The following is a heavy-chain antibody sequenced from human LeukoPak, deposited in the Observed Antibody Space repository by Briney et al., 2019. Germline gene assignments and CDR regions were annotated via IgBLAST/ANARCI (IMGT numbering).Heavy chain of an antibody. CDR2: FDPEDGET. D-gene: IGHD3-16*02. Sequence: GASVKVSCKVSGYTLTELSMHWVRQAPGKGLEWMGGFDPEDGETIYAQKFQGRVTMTEDTSTDTAYIEMSSLRSEDTAVYYCATVDMITFGGVIATNWFDPWGQGTLVTVSS. J-gene: IGHJ5*02. V-gene: IGHV1-24*01. CDR1: GYTLTELS. CDR3: ATVDMITFGGVIATNWFDP.